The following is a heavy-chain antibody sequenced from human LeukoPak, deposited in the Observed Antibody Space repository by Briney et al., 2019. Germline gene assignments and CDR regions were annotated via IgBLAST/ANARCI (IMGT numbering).Heavy chain of an antibody. Sequence: GGSLRLSCAASGFTFSSYAMNWVRQAPGKGLDWVAVITNDGSNEYHADSVKGRFTISRDNSKNPLCLQMNSLRSEDTAVYYCARETEYCSGWSEFDYWGQGTLVTVSS. V-gene: IGHV3-30*04. D-gene: IGHD6-19*01. J-gene: IGHJ4*02. CDR2: ITNDGSNE. CDR1: GFTFSSYA. CDR3: ARETEYCSGWSEFDY.